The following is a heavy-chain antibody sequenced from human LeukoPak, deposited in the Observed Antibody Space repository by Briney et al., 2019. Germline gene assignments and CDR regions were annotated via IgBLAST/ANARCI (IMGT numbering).Heavy chain of an antibody. J-gene: IGHJ4*02. CDR1: GFTFSSYS. D-gene: IGHD3-16*01. CDR3: ARGHGGDY. CDR2: ISSSGSYI. V-gene: IGHV3-21*01. Sequence: GGSLRLSCAASGFTFSSYSMNWVRQAPGKGLEWVSSISSSGSYIYYADSVKGRFTISSDNAKNSLYVQMNSLRAEDTAVYYCARGHGGDYWGQGTLVTVSS.